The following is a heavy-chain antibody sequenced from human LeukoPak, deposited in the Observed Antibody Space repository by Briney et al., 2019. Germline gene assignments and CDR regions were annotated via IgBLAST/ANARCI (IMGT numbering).Heavy chain of an antibody. CDR3: AREAYYDILTGYRGKYFDY. CDR1: GFTLSRYY. CDR2: IKQDGSGE. V-gene: IGHV3-7*01. Sequence: GGSLRLSCVASGFTLSRYYMSWVRQAPGKGLEWVASIKQDGSGEYVDSVRGRFTISRDNAQNSMYLQVNSLRAEDTAAYYCAREAYYDILTGYRGKYFDYWGQGTLVTVSS. J-gene: IGHJ4*02. D-gene: IGHD3-9*01.